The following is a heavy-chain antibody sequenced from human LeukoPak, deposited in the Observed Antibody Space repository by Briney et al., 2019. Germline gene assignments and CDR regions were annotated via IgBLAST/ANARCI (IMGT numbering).Heavy chain of an antibody. CDR3: AKDLGITGTTASDY. CDR2: ISYDGSNK. Sequence: PGGSLRLSCAASGFTFSSYGMHWVRQAPGKGLEWVAVISYDGSNKYYADSVKGRFTISRDNSKNTLYLQMNSLRAEDTAVYYCAKDLGITGTTASDYWGQGTLVTVSS. CDR1: GFTFSSYG. D-gene: IGHD1-7*01. V-gene: IGHV3-30*18. J-gene: IGHJ4*02.